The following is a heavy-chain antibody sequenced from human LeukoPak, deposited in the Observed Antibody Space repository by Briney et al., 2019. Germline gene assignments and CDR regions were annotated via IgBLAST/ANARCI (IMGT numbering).Heavy chain of an antibody. CDR1: GYTLTGYY. V-gene: IGHV1-2*02. D-gene: IGHD2-15*01. Sequence: ASVKVSCKASGYTLTGYYMHWVRQAPGQGLEWMGWINPNSGGTNYAQKFQGRVTMTRDTSISTAYMELSRLRSDDTAVYYCAILGIVVVVAATPGGYWGQGTLVTVSS. J-gene: IGHJ4*02. CDR2: INPNSGGT. CDR3: AILGIVVVVAATPGGY.